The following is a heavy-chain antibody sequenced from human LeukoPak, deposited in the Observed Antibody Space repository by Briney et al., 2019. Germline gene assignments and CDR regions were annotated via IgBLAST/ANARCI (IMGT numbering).Heavy chain of an antibody. J-gene: IGHJ6*03. D-gene: IGHD3-22*01. CDR2: IIWNGGST. CDR3: ARDNYYYDSSGYYPLDYYYMDG. CDR1: GFTFDNYG. Sequence: GGSLRLSCAACGFTFDNYGLGWVRQAPGKGLEWVCTIIWNGGSTGYAVSVKGRFTISRDDAKHSLYLQLNSLRPEDRALFLCARDNYYYDSSGYYPLDYYYMDGWGKGTTVTISS. V-gene: IGHV3-20*01.